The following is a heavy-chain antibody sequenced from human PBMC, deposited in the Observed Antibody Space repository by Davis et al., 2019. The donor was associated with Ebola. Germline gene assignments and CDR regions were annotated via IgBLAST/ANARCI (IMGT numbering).Heavy chain of an antibody. V-gene: IGHV3-33*01. CDR2: IWYDGSRK. CDR1: GFNFRSYG. CDR3: ARDRESYDFWSGYFDY. D-gene: IGHD3-3*01. Sequence: GGSLRLSCAASGFNFRSYGMHWVRQAPDKGLEWVAVIWYDGSRKYYGDSVKGRFTISRDNSNNLLYLQMNSLRAEDTAVYYCARDRESYDFWSGYFDYWGQGTLVTVSS. J-gene: IGHJ4*02.